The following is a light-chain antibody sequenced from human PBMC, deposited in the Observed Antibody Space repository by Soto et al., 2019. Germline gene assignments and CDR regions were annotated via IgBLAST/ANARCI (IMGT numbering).Light chain of an antibody. J-gene: IGLJ1*01. CDR2: DVS. Sequence: QSALTQPRSVSGSPGQSVTISCTGTSSDVGGYNYVSWYQQHPGKAPKLMIYDVSKRPSGVPDRFSGSKSGNTASLTISGLQAEHEADYYCCSYAGSYTYVFGSGTKVTGL. CDR3: CSYAGSYTYV. V-gene: IGLV2-11*01. CDR1: SSDVGGYNY.